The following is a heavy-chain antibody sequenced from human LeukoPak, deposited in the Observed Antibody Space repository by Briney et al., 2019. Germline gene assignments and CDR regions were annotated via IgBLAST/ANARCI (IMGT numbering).Heavy chain of an antibody. V-gene: IGHV3-30*02. CDR2: IRYDGSNK. CDR3: ASHPRYYYDSSGDY. Sequence: PGGSLRLSCAASGFTFSSYGMHWVRQAPGKGLEWVAFIRYDGSNKYYADSVKGRFTISRDNAKNSLYLQMNSLRAEDTAVYYCASHPRYYYDSSGDYWGQGTLVTVSS. J-gene: IGHJ4*02. CDR1: GFTFSSYG. D-gene: IGHD3-22*01.